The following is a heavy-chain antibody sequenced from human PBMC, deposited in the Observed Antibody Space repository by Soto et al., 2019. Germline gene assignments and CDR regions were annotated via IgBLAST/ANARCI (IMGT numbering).Heavy chain of an antibody. J-gene: IGHJ6*02. CDR3: ARREYGMDV. V-gene: IGHV4-4*02. CDR1: GGSIRSNHW. Sequence: QVQLQESGPGLVKPSGTLSLTCVVSGGSIRSNHWWSWVRQTPGKGLEWIGEIFHIGHTNYNPSLKGRVNISLDQSKNQFSLKMTSMTAADTAVFYCARREYGMDVWGQGTTVTVSS. CDR2: IFHIGHT.